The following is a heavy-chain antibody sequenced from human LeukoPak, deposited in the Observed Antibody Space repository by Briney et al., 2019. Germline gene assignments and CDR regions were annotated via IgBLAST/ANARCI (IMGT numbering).Heavy chain of an antibody. J-gene: IGHJ4*02. CDR3: AKDRYCDNGVCSGSFDY. Sequence: GRSLRLSCAASGFTFSSYGMHWVRQTPGKGLEWVAFIRYDGSNKNYADSVKGRFTFSRDNSKNTVYLQMNSLRAEDTAVYYCAKDRYCDNGVCSGSFDYWGQGTLVTVSS. D-gene: IGHD2-8*01. CDR2: IRYDGSNK. CDR1: GFTFSSYG. V-gene: IGHV3-30*02.